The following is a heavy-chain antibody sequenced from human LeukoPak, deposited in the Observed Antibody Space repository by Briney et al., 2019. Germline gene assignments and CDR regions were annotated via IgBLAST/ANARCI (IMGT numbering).Heavy chain of an antibody. V-gene: IGHV4-39*07. Sequence: PSETLSLTCTVSGGSISSSSYYWGWIRQPPGKGLEWIANIYYNGNTYYNPSLESRVTISVDTSKNQFSLKVRSVTAADTAVYYCAARGYGYGYGWFDPWGQGTPVTVSS. J-gene: IGHJ5*02. D-gene: IGHD5-18*01. CDR3: AARGYGYGYGWFDP. CDR2: IYYNGNT. CDR1: GGSISSSSYY.